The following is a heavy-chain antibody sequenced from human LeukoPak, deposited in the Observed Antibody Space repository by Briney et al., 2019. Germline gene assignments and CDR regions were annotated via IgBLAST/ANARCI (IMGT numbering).Heavy chain of an antibody. CDR2: INPKNGGA. CDR3: ARASFWESPINWFDP. J-gene: IGHJ5*02. Sequence: GASVKVSCKASGYTFINYGISWVRPAPGQGLEWMGWINPKNGGANYAPSFQGRVTMTRDRSISTIYMELTRLTSDDTAVYYCARASFWESPINWFDPWGQGTLVTVSS. V-gene: IGHV1-2*07. CDR1: GYTFINYG. D-gene: IGHD3-16*01.